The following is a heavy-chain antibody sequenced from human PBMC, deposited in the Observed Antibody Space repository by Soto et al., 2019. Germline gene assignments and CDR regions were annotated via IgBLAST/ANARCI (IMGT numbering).Heavy chain of an antibody. CDR3: AKDGGYSSASDY. Sequence: PGGSLRLSCSASGFTFISYGRRWCRQAPGKGLEWVAVISYDGSNKYYADSVKGRFTISRDNSKNTLYLQMNSLRAEDTAVYYCAKDGGYSSASDYWGQGTLVTVSS. V-gene: IGHV3-30*18. D-gene: IGHD6-25*01. CDR2: ISYDGSNK. CDR1: GFTFISYG. J-gene: IGHJ4*02.